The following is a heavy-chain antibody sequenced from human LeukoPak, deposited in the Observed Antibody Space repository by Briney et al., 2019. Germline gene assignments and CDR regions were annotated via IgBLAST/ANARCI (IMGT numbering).Heavy chain of an antibody. J-gene: IGHJ6*02. D-gene: IGHD3-10*01. CDR2: IYHSGST. CDR1: GGSISSGGYS. Sequence: NPSETPSLTCAVSGGSISSGGYSWSWIRQPPGKGLEWIGYIYHSGSTYYNPSLKSRVTISVDRSKNQFSLKLSSVTAADTAVYYCARAPMVRGVIITSDYYYGMDVWGQGTTVTVSS. CDR3: ARAPMVRGVIITSDYYYGMDV. V-gene: IGHV4-30-2*01.